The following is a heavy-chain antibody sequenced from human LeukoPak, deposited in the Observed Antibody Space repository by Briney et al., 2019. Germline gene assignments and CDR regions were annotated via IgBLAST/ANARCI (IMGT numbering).Heavy chain of an antibody. V-gene: IGHV1-2*02. D-gene: IGHD6-19*01. CDR3: ARVVAVTGTPVYYMDV. Sequence: ASVKVSCKASGYTFTGHYMHWVRQAPGQGHEWMGWINPNSGGTNYAQKFQGRVTMTRDTSVSTAYMELSRLRSDDAAVYYCARVVAVTGTPVYYMDVWGKGTAVTVSS. CDR1: GYTFTGHY. J-gene: IGHJ6*03. CDR2: INPNSGGT.